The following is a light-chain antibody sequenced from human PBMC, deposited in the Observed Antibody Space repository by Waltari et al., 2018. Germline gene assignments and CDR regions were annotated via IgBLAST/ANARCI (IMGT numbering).Light chain of an antibody. CDR1: QSVSSS. CDR2: GAS. J-gene: IGKJ4*01. Sequence: EIVLTQSPATLSLSPGERATLSCRASQSVSSSLAWYQQKPGQAPRLLIYGASSRATGIPDRFSGSGSGTDFTLIISSLEPEDFAIYYCQQYTNWPLTFGGGTKVEI. CDR3: QQYTNWPLT. V-gene: IGKV3-15*01.